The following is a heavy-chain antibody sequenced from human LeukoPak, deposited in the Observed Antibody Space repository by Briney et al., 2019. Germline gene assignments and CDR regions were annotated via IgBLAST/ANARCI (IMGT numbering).Heavy chain of an antibody. D-gene: IGHD6-19*01. Sequence: GASVKVSCKASGGTFSSYAISWVRQAPGQGLEWMGGIIPIFGTTNYAQKFQGRVTITADESTSTAYMELSSLTSEDTAVYYCARAQEGYSSGWYGYAFDIWGQGTMVTVSS. CDR1: GGTFSSYA. CDR3: ARAQEGYSSGWYGYAFDI. CDR2: IIPIFGTT. V-gene: IGHV1-69*13. J-gene: IGHJ3*02.